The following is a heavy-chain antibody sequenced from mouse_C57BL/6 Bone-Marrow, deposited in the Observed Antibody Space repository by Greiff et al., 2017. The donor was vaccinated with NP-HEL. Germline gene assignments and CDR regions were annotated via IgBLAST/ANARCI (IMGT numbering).Heavy chain of an antibody. CDR2: IDPETGGT. J-gene: IGHJ1*03. D-gene: IGHD1-1*01. CDR3: TDSVYYYGSSWYFDV. CDR1: GYTFTDYE. V-gene: IGHV1-15*01. Sequence: LQQSGAELVRPGASVTLSCKASGYTFTDYEMHWVKQTPVHGLEWIGAIDPETGGTAYNQKFKGKAILTADQSSSTAYMERRSLTSEDAAVYYCTDSVYYYGSSWYFDVWGTGTTVTVSS.